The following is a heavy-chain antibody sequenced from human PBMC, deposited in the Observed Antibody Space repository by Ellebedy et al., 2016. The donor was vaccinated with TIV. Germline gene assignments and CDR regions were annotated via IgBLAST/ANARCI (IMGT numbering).Heavy chain of an antibody. CDR3: AKNFGSGTYYSYDY. CDR1: RFSFSNFW. J-gene: IGHJ4*02. CDR2: ISGSDGST. V-gene: IGHV3-23*01. Sequence: GGSLRLSXAASRFSFSNFWMSWVRQAPGKELEWVSSISGSDGSTVYADSVKGRFTISRDNSKNTLFLQMNSLRADDTAVYYCAKNFGSGTYYSYDYWGLGTLVTVSS. D-gene: IGHD3-10*01.